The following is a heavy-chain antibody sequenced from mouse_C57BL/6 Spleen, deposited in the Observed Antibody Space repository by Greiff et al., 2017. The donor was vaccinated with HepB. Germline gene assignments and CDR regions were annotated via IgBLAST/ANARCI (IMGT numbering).Heavy chain of an antibody. V-gene: IGHV1-53*01. Sequence: QVQLQQPGTELVKPGASVKLSCKASGYTFTSYWMHWVKQRPGQGLEWIGNINPSNGGNNYNEKFKSKATLTVDKASSTAYMQLSSLTSEYSAVYYCARFYSGYGIDYWGQGTTLTVSS. D-gene: IGHD2-2*01. CDR1: GYTFTSYW. CDR3: ARFYSGYGIDY. CDR2: INPSNGGN. J-gene: IGHJ2*01.